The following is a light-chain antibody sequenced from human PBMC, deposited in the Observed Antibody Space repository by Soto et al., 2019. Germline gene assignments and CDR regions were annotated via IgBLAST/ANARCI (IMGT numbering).Light chain of an antibody. V-gene: IGKV4-1*01. CDR2: WAS. Sequence: DIVMTQSPDSLAVSLGERATINCKSSQSVLYSSNNKNYLAWYQQKPGQPPKLLIYWASTRESGVPDRFSGSGSGTDFTLTISSLQAEDGAVWDCQQYYTTPITFGQGTRLEIK. CDR3: QQYYTTPIT. J-gene: IGKJ5*01. CDR1: QSVLYSSNNKNY.